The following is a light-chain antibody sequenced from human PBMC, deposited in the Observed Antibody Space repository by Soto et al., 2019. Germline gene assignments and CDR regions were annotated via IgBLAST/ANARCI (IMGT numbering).Light chain of an antibody. Sequence: DIVMTQSPATLSVAPGDRVTITCRASQSISSYLNWYQQKPGKAPKLLIYAASSLQSGVPSRFSGSGSGTDFTLTISSLQPEDFATYYCQQSYSTLYTFGQGTKLEIK. CDR2: AAS. CDR3: QQSYSTLYT. V-gene: IGKV1-39*01. CDR1: QSISSY. J-gene: IGKJ2*01.